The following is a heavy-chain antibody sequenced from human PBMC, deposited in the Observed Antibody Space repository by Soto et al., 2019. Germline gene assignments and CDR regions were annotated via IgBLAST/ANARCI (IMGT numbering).Heavy chain of an antibody. D-gene: IGHD3-10*01. J-gene: IGHJ3*02. CDR1: GYTFTSYA. CDR3: ARSRSLTRGAFDI. Sequence: VKVSCKASGYTFTSYAMHWVRQAPGQRLEWMGWINAGNGNTKYSQKFQGRVTITRDTSASTAYMELSSLRSEDTAVYYCARSRSLTRGAFDIWGQGTMVTVSS. CDR2: INAGNGNT. V-gene: IGHV1-3*01.